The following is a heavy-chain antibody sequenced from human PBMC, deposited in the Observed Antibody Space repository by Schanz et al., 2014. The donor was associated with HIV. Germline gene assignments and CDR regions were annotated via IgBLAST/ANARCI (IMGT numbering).Heavy chain of an antibody. D-gene: IGHD2-15*01. V-gene: IGHV3-30*18. J-gene: IGHJ6*02. CDR1: GFTFSTYG. CDR3: AKGGRDILSYYGMDV. Sequence: QVQLVESGGGVVQPGRSLRLSCAASGFTFSTYGMHWVRQAPGKGLEWVAGISYDGTNKFYVDSVKGRFTISRDNSKNTLYLQMNSLRAEDTAVYYCAKGGRDILSYYGMDVWGQGTTVTVSS. CDR2: ISYDGTNK.